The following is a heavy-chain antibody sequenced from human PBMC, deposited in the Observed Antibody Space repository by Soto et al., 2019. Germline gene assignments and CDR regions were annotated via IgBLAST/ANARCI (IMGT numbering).Heavy chain of an antibody. J-gene: IGHJ6*02. D-gene: IGHD3-3*01. CDR2: IYYSGST. V-gene: IGHV4-31*03. CDR3: ARDWYYDFWSGHYGMDV. CDR1: GGSISSGGYY. Sequence: SETLSLTCTVSGGSISSGGYYWSWIRQHPGKGLEWIGYIYYSGSTYYNPSLKSRVTISVDTPKNQFSLKLSSVTAADTAVYYCARDWYYDFWSGHYGMDVWGQGTTVTVSS.